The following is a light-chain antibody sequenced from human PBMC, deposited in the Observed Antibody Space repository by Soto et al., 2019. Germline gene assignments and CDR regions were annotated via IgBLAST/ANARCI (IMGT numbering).Light chain of an antibody. V-gene: IGKV3-20*01. J-gene: IGKJ5*01. CDR1: QSVRSSY. CDR3: QQYGSSIT. CDR2: GAS. Sequence: EVVVTQSPCTLSLSPGERATLSCRASQSVRSSYLAWYQQKPGQAPRLLIYGASSRATGIPDRFSGSGSGTDFTLTISRLEPEDFAVFYCQQYGSSITFGQGTRLQ.